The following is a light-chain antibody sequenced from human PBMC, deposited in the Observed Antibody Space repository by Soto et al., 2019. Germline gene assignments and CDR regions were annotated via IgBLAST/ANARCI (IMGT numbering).Light chain of an antibody. V-gene: IGKV3-20*01. CDR3: QQYGSSPLYT. CDR2: GVS. Sequence: EIVLTQSPGTLSLSPGERATLSCRASQSVSSSYLAWYQQKPGQAPRLLIYGVSSRATGIPDRFSGSGSGTDFTLTISRLEPEDFAVYYCQQYGSSPLYTFGQVTKLEI. J-gene: IGKJ2*01. CDR1: QSVSSSY.